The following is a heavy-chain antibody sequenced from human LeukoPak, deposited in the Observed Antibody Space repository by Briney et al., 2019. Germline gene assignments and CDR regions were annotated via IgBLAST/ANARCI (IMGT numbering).Heavy chain of an antibody. V-gene: IGHV3-48*02. CDR2: ISSSSSTI. J-gene: IGHJ4*02. D-gene: IGHD3-10*01. CDR1: GFTFSSYS. Sequence: GGSLRLSCAASGFTFSSYSMNWVRQAPGKGLEWVSYISSSSSTINYADSVKGRFTISRDNAKNSLCLQMNSLRDEDTAVYYCARAGGSGSYYKGVYFDYWGQGTLVTVSS. CDR3: ARAGGSGSYYKGVYFDY.